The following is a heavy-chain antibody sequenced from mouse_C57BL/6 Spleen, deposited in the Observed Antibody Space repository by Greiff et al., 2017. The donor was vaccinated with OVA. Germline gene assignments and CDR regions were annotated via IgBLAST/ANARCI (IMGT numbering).Heavy chain of an antibody. J-gene: IGHJ2*01. CDR3: ARYSDYGSSYYFDD. CDR2: IRNKANGYTT. V-gene: IGHV7-3*01. Sequence: EVKLMESGGGLVQPGGSLSLSCAASGFTFTDYYMSWVRQPPGKALEWLGFIRNKANGYTTEYSASVKGRFTISRDTSQSILYLQMNALRAEDSATYYCARYSDYGSSYYFDDWGKGTTLTVSS. CDR1: GFTFTDYY. D-gene: IGHD1-1*01.